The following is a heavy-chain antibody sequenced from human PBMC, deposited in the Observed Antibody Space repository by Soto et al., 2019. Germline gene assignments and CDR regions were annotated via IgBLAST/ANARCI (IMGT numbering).Heavy chain of an antibody. V-gene: IGHV3-23*01. CDR1: GFTFRSYA. J-gene: IGHJ3*02. D-gene: IGHD6-13*01. CDR3: AKVYSSSCPASCAFDI. Sequence: EVQLLESGGGLVQPGGSLRLSCAASGFTFRSYAMSWGRQAPGKGLEWVSGISGSGGSTYYADSVKGRFTISRDNSKNTVYLQMNSLRGEDTAVYYCAKVYSSSCPASCAFDIWGQGTMVTVSS. CDR2: ISGSGGST.